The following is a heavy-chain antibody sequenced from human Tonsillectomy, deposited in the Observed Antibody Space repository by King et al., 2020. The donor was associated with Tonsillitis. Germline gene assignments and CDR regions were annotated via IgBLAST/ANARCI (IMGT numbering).Heavy chain of an antibody. V-gene: IGHV1-69*04. CDR3: AVNGGNSEACWFDP. Sequence: QLVQSGAEVKKPGSSVKVSCKASGGTFSSYAISWVRQAPGQGLEWMGRIIPILGIANYAQKFQGRVTITADKSTSTAYMELSSLRSEDTAVYYCAVNGGNSEACWFDPWGQGTLGTVSS. J-gene: IGHJ5*02. CDR1: GGTFSSYA. D-gene: IGHD4-23*01. CDR2: IIPILGIA.